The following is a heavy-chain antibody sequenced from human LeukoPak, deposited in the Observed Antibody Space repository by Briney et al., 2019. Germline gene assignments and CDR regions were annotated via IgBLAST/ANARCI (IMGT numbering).Heavy chain of an antibody. CDR1: GFTFNGYR. Sequence: GGSLRLSCAASGFTFNGYRMSWVRQAPGKGLEWVAVISYDGSNKYYADSVKGRFTISRDNSKNTLYLQMNSLRAEDTAVYYCARDPSTRYSSGWRPPPSYYYYGMDVWGQGTTVTVSS. J-gene: IGHJ6*02. D-gene: IGHD6-19*01. V-gene: IGHV3-30*03. CDR3: ARDPSTRYSSGWRPPPSYYYYGMDV. CDR2: ISYDGSNK.